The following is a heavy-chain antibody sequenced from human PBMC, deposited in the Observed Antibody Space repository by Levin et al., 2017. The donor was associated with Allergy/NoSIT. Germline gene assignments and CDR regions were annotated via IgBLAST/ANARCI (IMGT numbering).Heavy chain of an antibody. J-gene: IGHJ5*02. CDR2: VKSTTDGGTI. D-gene: IGHD1-26*01. CDR3: TLGAEWFDP. Sequence: GGSMRLSCAVSGLGSRNAWMNWVRQAPGKGLEWVGRVKSTTDGGTIDYAAPVKGRFTISRDDSKKTVSLQMNNLSVADTGVYYCTLGAEWFDPWGQGTPVTVSS. V-gene: IGHV3-15*01. CDR1: GLGSRNAW.